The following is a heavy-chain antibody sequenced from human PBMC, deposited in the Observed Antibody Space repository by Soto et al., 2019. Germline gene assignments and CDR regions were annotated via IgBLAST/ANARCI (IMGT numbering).Heavy chain of an antibody. V-gene: IGHV3-30-3*01. Sequence: LRLYCAASGFTFSSYAMHWVRQAPGKGLEWVAVISYDGSNKYYADSVKGRFTISRDNSKNTLYLQMNSLRAEDTAVYYCARFSSSSAFDYWGQGTLVTVSS. CDR3: ARFSSSSAFDY. J-gene: IGHJ4*02. D-gene: IGHD6-6*01. CDR2: ISYDGSNK. CDR1: GFTFSSYA.